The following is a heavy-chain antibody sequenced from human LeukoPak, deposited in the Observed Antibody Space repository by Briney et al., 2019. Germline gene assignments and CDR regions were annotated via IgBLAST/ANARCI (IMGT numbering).Heavy chain of an antibody. J-gene: IGHJ5*02. CDR1: GGSISSGGYS. CDR2: IHDSGST. CDR3: ARVVAAAGDNWFDP. D-gene: IGHD6-13*01. V-gene: IGHV4-30-4*07. Sequence: PSETLSLTCAVSGGSISSGGYSWRWLRQTPGKGLEWIAYIHDSGSTYYNPSLKSRVSISIDTSKNQFSLKLNSVTAADTAVYYCARVVAAAGDNWFDPWGQGTLVTVSS.